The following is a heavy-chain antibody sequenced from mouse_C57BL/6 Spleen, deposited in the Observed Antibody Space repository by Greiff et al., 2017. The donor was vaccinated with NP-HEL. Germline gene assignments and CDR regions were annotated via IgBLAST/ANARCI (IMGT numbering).Heavy chain of an antibody. J-gene: IGHJ4*01. CDR2: ISGGGGNT. D-gene: IGHD2-5*01. Sequence: EVMLVESGGGLVKPGGSLKLSCAASGFTFSSYTMSWVRQTPEKRLEWVATISGGGGNTYYPDSVKGRFTISRDNAKNTLYLQMSSLRSEDTALYYCARHEFSKEDAMDYWGQGTSVTVSS. V-gene: IGHV5-9*01. CDR3: ARHEFSKEDAMDY. CDR1: GFTFSSYT.